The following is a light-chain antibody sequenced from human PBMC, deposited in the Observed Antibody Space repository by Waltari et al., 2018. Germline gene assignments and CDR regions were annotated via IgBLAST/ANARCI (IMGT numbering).Light chain of an antibody. Sequence: DIQMTQSPSSLSASVGDRVTITCRASQGISNSLAWYQQKPGKAPKLLLYAASRLESGVPARFSGRGSGTDYTLTISSLQPEDFATYYCQQYYSTPYTFGQGTKLEIK. CDR1: QGISNS. CDR3: QQYYSTPYT. J-gene: IGKJ2*01. CDR2: AAS. V-gene: IGKV1-NL1*01.